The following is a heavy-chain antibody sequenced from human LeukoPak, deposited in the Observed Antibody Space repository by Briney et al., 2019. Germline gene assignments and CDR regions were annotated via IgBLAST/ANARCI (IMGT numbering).Heavy chain of an antibody. CDR3: AREPRNTYRSSTSCYRDAFDI. J-gene: IGHJ3*02. V-gene: IGHV1-69*05. CDR1: GGTFSSYA. D-gene: IGHD2-2*02. Sequence: PPASVKVSCKASGGTFSSYAISWVRQAPGQGLEWMGGIIPIFGTANYAQKFQGRVTITTDESTSTAYMELSSLRSEDTAVYYCAREPRNTYRSSTSCYRDAFDIWGQGTMVTVSS. CDR2: IIPIFGTA.